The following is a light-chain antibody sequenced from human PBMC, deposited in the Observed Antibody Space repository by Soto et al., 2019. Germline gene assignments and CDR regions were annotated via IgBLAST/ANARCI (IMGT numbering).Light chain of an antibody. CDR3: SSYTTSRTHVV. CDR1: SSDVGSYNY. V-gene: IGLV2-14*01. J-gene: IGLJ2*01. CDR2: DVS. Sequence: QSALTQPASVSGSPGQSITISCTGTSSDVGSYNYVSWYQQYPGKAHKLMIYDVSNRPSGVSYRFSGSKSGNTASLTISGLQAEDEADYYCSSYTTSRTHVVFGGGTKLTVL.